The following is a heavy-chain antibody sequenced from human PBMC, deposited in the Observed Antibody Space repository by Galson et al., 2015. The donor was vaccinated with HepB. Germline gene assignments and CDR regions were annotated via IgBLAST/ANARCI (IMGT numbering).Heavy chain of an antibody. V-gene: IGHV3-23*01. J-gene: IGHJ4*02. CDR3: AKSGGGKNEQGLFDY. CDR2: ISGSGGST. CDR1: GFTFSSYA. Sequence: SLRLSCAASGFTFSSYAMSWVRQAPGKGLEWVSAISGSGGSTYYADSVKGRFTISRDNSKNTPYLQMNSLRAEDTAVYYCAKSGGGKNEQGLFDYWGQGTLVTVSS. D-gene: IGHD1/OR15-1a*01.